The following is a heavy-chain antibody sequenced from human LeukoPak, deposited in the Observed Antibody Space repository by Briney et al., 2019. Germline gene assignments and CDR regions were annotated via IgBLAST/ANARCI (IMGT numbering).Heavy chain of an antibody. J-gene: IGHJ6*03. Sequence: GGSLRLSCAASGFTFSSYSMNWVRRAPGKGLEWVSSISSSSSYIYYADSVKGRFTISRDNAKNSLYLQMNSLRVEDTAVYYCARDVKGRRYYYMDVWGKGTTVTVSS. D-gene: IGHD3-10*01. CDR2: ISSSSSYI. CDR1: GFTFSSYS. CDR3: ARDVKGRRYYYMDV. V-gene: IGHV3-21*01.